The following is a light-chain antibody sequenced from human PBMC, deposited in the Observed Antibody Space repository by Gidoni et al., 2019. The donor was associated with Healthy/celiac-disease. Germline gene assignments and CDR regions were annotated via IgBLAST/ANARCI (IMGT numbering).Light chain of an antibody. CDR1: PSVSSN. CDR2: GAS. J-gene: IGKJ2*01. V-gene: IGKV3-15*01. CDR3: QQYNNWLYT. Sequence: EIVLTQSPATLSVSPGERDTLSCRASPSVSSNLAWYQQKPGQAPRLLSYGASTRATGIPARFSGSGSGTEFTLTISSMQSEDFAVYYCQQYNNWLYTFGQGTKLEIK.